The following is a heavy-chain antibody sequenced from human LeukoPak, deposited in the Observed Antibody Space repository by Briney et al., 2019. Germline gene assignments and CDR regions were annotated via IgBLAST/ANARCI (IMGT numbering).Heavy chain of an antibody. CDR2: TSSNMRNI. J-gene: IGHJ6*02. CDR3: ARDWSGAYGMDV. V-gene: IGHV3-21*01. Sequence: PGGSLRLSCAASGVTFISYNMNWVRQAPGQGLEWVSSTSSNMRNIYYVDSVKGRFTISRDNAENALYLQMDSLSAEDTAVYYCARDWSGAYGMDVWGQGTTVTVSS. D-gene: IGHD3-10*01. CDR1: GVTFISYN.